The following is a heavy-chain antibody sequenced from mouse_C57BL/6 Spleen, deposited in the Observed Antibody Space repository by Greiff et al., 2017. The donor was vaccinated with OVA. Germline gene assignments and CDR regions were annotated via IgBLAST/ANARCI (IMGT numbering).Heavy chain of an antibody. Sequence: VQLQQPGAELVRPGASVKLSCTASGFNIKDDYMHWVKQRPEQGLEWIGWIDPENGDTEYASKFQGKATITADTSSNTAYLQLSSLTSEDTAVYYCTLDSSGYVDYWGQGTTLTVSS. CDR2: IDPENGDT. J-gene: IGHJ2*01. CDR3: TLDSSGYVDY. D-gene: IGHD3-2*02. CDR1: GFNIKDDY. V-gene: IGHV14-4*01.